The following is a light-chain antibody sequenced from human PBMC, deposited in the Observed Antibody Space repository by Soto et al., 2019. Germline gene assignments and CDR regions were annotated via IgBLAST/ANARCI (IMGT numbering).Light chain of an antibody. V-gene: IGKV1-12*01. J-gene: IGKJ4*01. CDR2: TAS. Sequence: DIQMTQSPSSVSASVGDRVTITCRASQDISTWLAWFQQKPGEAPRLLIYTASSLRSGVPSRFSRSGSGTDFTLTISSLQPEDFATYYCQQGNSFPLTFGGGTKVEIK. CDR3: QQGNSFPLT. CDR1: QDISTW.